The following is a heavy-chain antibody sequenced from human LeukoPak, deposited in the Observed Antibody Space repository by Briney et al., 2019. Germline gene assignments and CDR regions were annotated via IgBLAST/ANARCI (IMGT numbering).Heavy chain of an antibody. CDR3: AKDVTGTGAFDI. CDR2: ITWNSGTI. CDR1: GFTFDDYD. J-gene: IGHJ3*02. Sequence: GGSLRLSCAASGFTFDDYDMHWVRQGPGKGLEWVSGITWNSGTIGYADSVKGLFTISRDNAKNSLYLQMNSLRAEDTALYYCAKDVTGTGAFDIWGQGTMVTVSS. D-gene: IGHD1-7*01. V-gene: IGHV3-9*01.